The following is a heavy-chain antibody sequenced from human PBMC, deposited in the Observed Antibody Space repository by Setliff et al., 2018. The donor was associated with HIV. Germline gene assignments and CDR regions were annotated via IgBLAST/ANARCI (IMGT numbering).Heavy chain of an antibody. D-gene: IGHD4-17*01. V-gene: IGHV3-53*01. CDR1: GFTFSDHY. J-gene: IGHJ4*02. CDR2: MSRNT. CDR3: ARVIDHGARWFFDY. Sequence: PGGSVRLSCAASGFTFSDHYMDWVRQAPGKGLEWVSSMSRNTYYADSVKGRFTISRDNAENILYLQMNSLRAEDTAVYYCARVIDHGARWFFDYWGQGTPVTVSS.